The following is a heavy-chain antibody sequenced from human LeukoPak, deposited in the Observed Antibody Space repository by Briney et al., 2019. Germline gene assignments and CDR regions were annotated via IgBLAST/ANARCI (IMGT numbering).Heavy chain of an antibody. V-gene: IGHV3-23*01. Sequence: GGSLRLSCAASGFTLSSYAMSWVRQGPGKGLEWVSAISVSGNTYHADSVKGRLTISRDNAKNSLYLQMNSLRAEDTAVYYCARTKGYCSGGSCYVGAFDIWGQGTMVTVSS. J-gene: IGHJ3*02. D-gene: IGHD2-15*01. CDR1: GFTLSSYA. CDR2: ISVSGNT. CDR3: ARTKGYCSGGSCYVGAFDI.